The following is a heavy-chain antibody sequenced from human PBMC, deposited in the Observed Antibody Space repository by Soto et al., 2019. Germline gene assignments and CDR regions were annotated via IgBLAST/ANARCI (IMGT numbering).Heavy chain of an antibody. D-gene: IGHD3-22*01. CDR2: ISGSGDRT. Sequence: PGGSLRLSCAASGITIGNYPMSWVRQAPGKGLDWVSGISGSGDRTYYADSAKGRFTISKDISKNSLSLQLDNLGVEDTAVYFCVKDDGGYPSTAPHWGQGTLVTVSS. CDR1: GITIGNYP. V-gene: IGHV3-23*01. CDR3: VKDDGGYPSTAPH. J-gene: IGHJ1*01.